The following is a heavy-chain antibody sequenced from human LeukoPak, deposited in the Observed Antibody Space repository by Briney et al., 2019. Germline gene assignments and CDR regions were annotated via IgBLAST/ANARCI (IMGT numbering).Heavy chain of an antibody. CDR2: INHSGST. D-gene: IGHD2-2*01. V-gene: IGHV4-34*01. Sequence: PSETLSLTCAVYGGSFSGYYWSWIRQPPGKGLEWIGEINHSGSTNYNPSLKSRVTISVDTSKNQFSLKLSSVTAADTAVYYCARDRPSMNYWGQGTLVTVSS. CDR3: ARDRPSMNY. CDR1: GGSFSGYY. J-gene: IGHJ4*02.